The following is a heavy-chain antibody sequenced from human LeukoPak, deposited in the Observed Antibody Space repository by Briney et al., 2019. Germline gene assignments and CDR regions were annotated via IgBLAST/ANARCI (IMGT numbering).Heavy chain of an antibody. Sequence: GESLKISCKGSGYSFASYWIAWVRQMPGKGLEWMGIIYPGDSATRYSPSFQGQVTISADKSISTAYLQWSSLKASDTAIYYCARQWGDCSSTSCYSAYWGQGTLVTVSS. CDR3: ARQWGDCSSTSCYSAY. CDR2: IYPGDSAT. J-gene: IGHJ4*02. CDR1: GYSFASYW. D-gene: IGHD2-2*01. V-gene: IGHV5-51*01.